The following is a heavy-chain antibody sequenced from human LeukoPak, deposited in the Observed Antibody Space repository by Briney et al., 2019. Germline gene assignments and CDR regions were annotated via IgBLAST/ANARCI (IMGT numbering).Heavy chain of an antibody. J-gene: IGHJ4*02. CDR2: IRYNGDTK. Sequence: GGSLRLSCAASGFTFSSYGMFWVRQAPGKGLEWVAFIRYNGDTKYYADSVKGRFTISRDNSKNTLYLQMNSLRADDTAVYYCASVLYRSGIHAPYYFDYWGLGTLVTVSS. V-gene: IGHV3-30*02. CDR1: GFTFSSYG. D-gene: IGHD3-10*01. CDR3: ASVLYRSGIHAPYYFDY.